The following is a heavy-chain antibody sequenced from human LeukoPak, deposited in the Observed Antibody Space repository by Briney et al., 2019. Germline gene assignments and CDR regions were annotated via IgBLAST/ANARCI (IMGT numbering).Heavy chain of an antibody. V-gene: IGHV3-64*01. CDR3: ARVGASLPDAFDV. J-gene: IGHJ3*01. D-gene: IGHD4/OR15-4a*01. CDR1: GITFSNYA. Sequence: GGSLRLSCAASGITFSNYAMHWVRQAPGKGLQHVSAISSNGGSTYYANSVKGRFTISRDNSKNTLYLQMGSLRAEDMAVYYCARVGASLPDAFDVWAKGQWSPSLQ. CDR2: ISSNGGST.